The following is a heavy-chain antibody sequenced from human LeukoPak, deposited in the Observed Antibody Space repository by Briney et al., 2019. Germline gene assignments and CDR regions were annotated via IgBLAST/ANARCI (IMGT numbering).Heavy chain of an antibody. Sequence: GGSLRLSCAASGNYWMHWVRQAPGKGLVWVSHINSDGSWTSYADPVKGRFTISKDNAKNTVYLQMNNLRAEDTAVYYCVSFYETYWGRGTLVTVSS. J-gene: IGHJ4*02. D-gene: IGHD2-2*01. CDR3: VSFYETY. CDR2: INSDGSWT. V-gene: IGHV3-74*01. CDR1: GNYW.